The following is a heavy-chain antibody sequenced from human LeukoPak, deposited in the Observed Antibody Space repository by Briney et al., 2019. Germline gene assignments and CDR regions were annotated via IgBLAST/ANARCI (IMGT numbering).Heavy chain of an antibody. CDR1: GGTFSSYA. D-gene: IGHD6-13*01. CDR2: IIPIFGTA. J-gene: IGHJ4*02. CDR3: ARRIAAAHDY. Sequence: PVKVSCKASGGTFSSYAISWVRQAPGQGLEWMGGIIPIFGTANYAQKFQGRVTITADKSTSTAYMELSSLRSEDTAVYYCARRIAAAHDYWGQGTLVTVSS. V-gene: IGHV1-69*06.